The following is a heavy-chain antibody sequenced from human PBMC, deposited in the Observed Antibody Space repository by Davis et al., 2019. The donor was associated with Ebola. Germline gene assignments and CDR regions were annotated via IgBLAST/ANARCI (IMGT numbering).Heavy chain of an antibody. D-gene: IGHD3-3*01. CDR1: EYSFTNYW. CDR2: IDPGDSDT. J-gene: IGHJ5*02. CDR3: ARQGNSGYYTASVA. V-gene: IGHV5-51*01. Sequence: GESLKISCKSAEYSFTNYWIAWVRQTPGKGLEWMGIIDPGDSDTRYSPSLQGQVTISADKSISTAYLQWSSLKASDTATYYCARQGNSGYYTASVAWGQGTLVTVSS.